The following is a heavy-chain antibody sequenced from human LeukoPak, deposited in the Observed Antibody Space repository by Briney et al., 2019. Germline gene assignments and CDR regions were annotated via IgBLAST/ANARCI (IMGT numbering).Heavy chain of an antibody. Sequence: SVNVSCKASGGTFISYAISWVRQAPGQGLEWVGGIIPIFCKENYAQQCQGRVTITADESTSTDHIELSSLRSEDTAVYYCARDRGYNWNYGRHNYYYYYMDVWGKGTTVTVSS. CDR3: ARDRGYNWNYGRHNYYYYYMDV. D-gene: IGHD1-7*01. V-gene: IGHV1-69*13. J-gene: IGHJ6*03. CDR1: GGTFISYA. CDR2: IIPIFCKE.